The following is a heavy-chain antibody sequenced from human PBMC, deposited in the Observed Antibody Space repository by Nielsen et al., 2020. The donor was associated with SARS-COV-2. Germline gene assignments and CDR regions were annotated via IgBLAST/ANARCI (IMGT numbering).Heavy chain of an antibody. CDR3: ARGKRGVAFDV. Sequence: SETLSLTCTVSGGSISGYYWNWIRQPPGKGLEWIGYIYFSGSTTYNPSLKSRVTISLDTSKSHFSLNLNSVTAADTADYYCARGKRGVAFDVWGQGSMVTVSS. CDR2: IYFSGST. V-gene: IGHV4-59*13. CDR1: GGSISGYY. J-gene: IGHJ3*01. D-gene: IGHD3-10*01.